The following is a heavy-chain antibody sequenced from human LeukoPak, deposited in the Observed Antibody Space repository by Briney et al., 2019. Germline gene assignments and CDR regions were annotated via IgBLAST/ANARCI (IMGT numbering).Heavy chain of an antibody. Sequence: SVKVSCKASGGTFSSYAISWVRQAPGQGLEWMGRIIPIFGIANYAQEFQGRVTITADKSTSTAYMELSSLRSEDTAVYYCARDQKVRYGMDVWGQGTTATVSS. V-gene: IGHV1-69*04. D-gene: IGHD3-10*01. J-gene: IGHJ6*02. CDR2: IIPIFGIA. CDR1: GGTFSSYA. CDR3: ARDQKVRYGMDV.